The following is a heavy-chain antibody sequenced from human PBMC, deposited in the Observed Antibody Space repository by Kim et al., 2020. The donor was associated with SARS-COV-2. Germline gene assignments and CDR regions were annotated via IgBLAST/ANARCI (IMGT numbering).Heavy chain of an antibody. V-gene: IGHV6-1*01. CDR3: ARDQTGDRPFDY. Sequence: DYAVSVKSRISINPATSKNQFSLQLKSVTPEDTAVYYCARDQTGDRPFDYWGQGTLVTVSS. J-gene: IGHJ4*02. D-gene: IGHD7-27*01.